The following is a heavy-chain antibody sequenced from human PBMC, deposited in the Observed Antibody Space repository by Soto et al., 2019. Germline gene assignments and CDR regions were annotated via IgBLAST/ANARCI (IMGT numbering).Heavy chain of an antibody. Sequence: EVQLVESGGGLVQPGGSLRLSCAASGFTVSSNYMSWVRQAPGKGLEWVSVIYSGGSTYYADSVKGRFTISRHNSKNTLYLQMNSLRAEDTAVYYGARVQTAMAYQYYFDYWGQGNLVTVSS. D-gene: IGHD5-18*01. V-gene: IGHV3-53*04. CDR3: ARVQTAMAYQYYFDY. J-gene: IGHJ4*02. CDR2: IYSGGST. CDR1: GFTVSSNY.